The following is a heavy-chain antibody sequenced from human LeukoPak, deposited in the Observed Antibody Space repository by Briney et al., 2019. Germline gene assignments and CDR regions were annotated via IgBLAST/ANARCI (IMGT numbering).Heavy chain of an antibody. D-gene: IGHD2-21*01. J-gene: IGHJ3*02. CDR3: ARGREGYCGGDCYFAFDI. CDR1: GYTFTGYY. CDR2: INPNSGGT. V-gene: IGHV1-2*02. Sequence: ASVKVSCKASGYTFTGYYMHWVRQAPVQGLEWMGWINPNSGGTNYAQKFQGRVTMTRDTSISTAYMELSRLRSDDTAVYYCARGREGYCGGDCYFAFDIWGRGTMVTVSS.